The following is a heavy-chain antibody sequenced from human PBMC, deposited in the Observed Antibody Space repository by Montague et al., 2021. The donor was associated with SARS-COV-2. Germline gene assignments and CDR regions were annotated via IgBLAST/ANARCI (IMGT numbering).Heavy chain of an antibody. J-gene: IGHJ4*02. CDR3: ARGRLVGDSSSWYYFDY. CDR2: IFHSGIT. Sequence: SETLSLTCAVSGGSINTNNWWTWVRQPPGEGLEWIGQIFHSGITNYNPSLESRATISVDKSKNQFSLRLSSVTAADTAVHYCARGRLVGDSSSWYYFDYWGQGTPVAVSS. D-gene: IGHD6-13*01. CDR1: GGSINTNNW. V-gene: IGHV4-4*02.